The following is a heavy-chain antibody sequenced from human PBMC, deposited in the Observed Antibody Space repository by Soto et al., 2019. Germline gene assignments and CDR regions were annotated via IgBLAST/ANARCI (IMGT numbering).Heavy chain of an antibody. D-gene: IGHD5-18*01. Sequence: QVQLVESGGGLVKPGGSLRLSCAASGFTFSDYYMSWIRQAPGKGLEWVSYISSSSSYTNYADSVKGRFTISRDNAKNSLYLHMNSLRAEDTAVYYCASHAAMVTWFDPWGQGTLVTVSS. CDR1: GFTFSDYY. J-gene: IGHJ5*02. V-gene: IGHV3-11*06. CDR3: ASHAAMVTWFDP. CDR2: ISSSSSYT.